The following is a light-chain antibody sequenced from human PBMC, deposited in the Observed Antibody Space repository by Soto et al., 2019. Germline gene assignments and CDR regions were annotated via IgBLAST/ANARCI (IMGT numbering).Light chain of an antibody. CDR2: DVS. CDR3: SSYTSSNTFV. V-gene: IGLV2-14*01. Sequence: QSALAQPASVSGSPGQSIAISCTGTSSDVGRYNYVSWFQQHPGKAPKLMIYDVSNRPSGVSDRFSGSKSGNTASLTISGLQAEDEDDYYCSSYTSSNTFVFGTGTKVTVL. CDR1: SSDVGRYNY. J-gene: IGLJ1*01.